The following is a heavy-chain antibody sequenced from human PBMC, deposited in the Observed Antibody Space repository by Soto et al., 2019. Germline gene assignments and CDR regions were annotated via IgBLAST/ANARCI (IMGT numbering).Heavy chain of an antibody. D-gene: IGHD3-10*02. CDR3: ARVFGELLSSKTNWFDP. Sequence: ASVKVSCKASGGTFSSYTISWVRQAPGQGLEWMGRIIPILGIANYAQKFQGRVTITADKSTSTAYMELSSLRSEDTAVYYCARVFGELLSSKTNWFDPWGQGTLVTVSS. V-gene: IGHV1-69*02. J-gene: IGHJ5*02. CDR1: GGTFSSYT. CDR2: IIPILGIA.